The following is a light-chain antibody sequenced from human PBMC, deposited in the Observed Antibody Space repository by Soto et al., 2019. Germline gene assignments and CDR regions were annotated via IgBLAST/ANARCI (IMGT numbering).Light chain of an antibody. CDR1: SGDIGSYNR. V-gene: IGLV2-14*01. Sequence: QSVLTQPASVSGSPGQSITISCTGTSGDIGSYNRVSWYQQHPGKAPKLIIYEVTDRPSGVSNRFSGSKSGNTASLTISALQAEDEAEYYCSSYTNINTRACVFGTRTKVTVL. CDR3: SSYTNINTRACV. J-gene: IGLJ1*01. CDR2: EVT.